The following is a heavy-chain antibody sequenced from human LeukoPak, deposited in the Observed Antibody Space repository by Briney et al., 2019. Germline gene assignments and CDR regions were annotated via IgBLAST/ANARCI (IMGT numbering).Heavy chain of an antibody. CDR1: GFTFSNYN. J-gene: IGHJ4*02. CDR3: AKFALRYCSGGSCHPFDY. CDR2: ITSSSTYI. V-gene: IGHV3-21*04. Sequence: GSLRLSCAASGFTFSNYNMNWVRQAPGKGLEWVSSITSSSTYIYYADSVKGRFTISRDNAKNSLYLQMNSLRAEDTAVYYCAKFALRYCSGGSCHPFDYWGQGTLVTVSS. D-gene: IGHD2-15*01.